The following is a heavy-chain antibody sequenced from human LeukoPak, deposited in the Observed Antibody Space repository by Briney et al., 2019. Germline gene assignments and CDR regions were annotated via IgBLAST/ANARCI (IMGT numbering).Heavy chain of an antibody. V-gene: IGHV4-34*09. J-gene: IGHJ4*02. CDR3: ARGRGSSYDYYFDS. Sequence: SGTLSLTCAVYGGSFSGYYWSWIRQPPGKGLEWIGEINHSGSTNYNPSLKSRVTISVDTSTTQFSLKLSSVTAADTAVYYCARGRGSSYDYYFDSWGQGTPVTVSS. CDR1: GGSFSGYY. D-gene: IGHD5-18*01. CDR2: INHSGST.